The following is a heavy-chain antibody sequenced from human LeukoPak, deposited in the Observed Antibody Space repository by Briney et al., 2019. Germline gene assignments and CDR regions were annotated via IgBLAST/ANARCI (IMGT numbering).Heavy chain of an antibody. J-gene: IGHJ5*02. CDR2: INQRRNT. V-gene: IGHV4-34*01. D-gene: IGHD3-22*01. CDR3: ARDRPLENYYDSPWFDP. CDR1: GESFSGYS. Sequence: SETLSLTCVVYGESFSGYSWSWIRQPPGKGLEWIGEINQRRNTNYNPSLKSRVTISIDTSKNQFSLKLSSVTAADTAVYYCARDRPLENYYDSPWFDPWGQGTLVTVSS.